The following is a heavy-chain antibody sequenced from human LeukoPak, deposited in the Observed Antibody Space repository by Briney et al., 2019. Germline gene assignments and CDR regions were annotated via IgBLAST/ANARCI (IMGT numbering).Heavy chain of an antibody. D-gene: IGHD3-10*01. CDR3: ARGRYYGSGSKNWFDS. V-gene: IGHV1-69*02. CDR2: IIPILGIA. Sequence: ASVKVSCKTSGDTFSDYTVNWVRQGPGQGLEWMGRIIPILGIATYAQKFHDRVTITADRSTSTAYMELSSLRSEDTAVHYCARGRYYGSGSKNWFDSWGQGTPVTVSS. J-gene: IGHJ5*01. CDR1: GDTFSDYT.